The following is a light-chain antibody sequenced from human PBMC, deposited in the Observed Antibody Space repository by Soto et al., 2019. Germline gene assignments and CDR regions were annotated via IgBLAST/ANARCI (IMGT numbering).Light chain of an antibody. CDR2: GTS. Sequence: EIVLTQSPGTLSLSPGERATLSCRASQSVSSSYLAWFQQKPGQAPRLLIYGTSSRATGIPGRFSGSGSGTDFTLTISRLEPEDFAVYYCQQYGSSPRTFGPGTKVYIK. J-gene: IGKJ3*01. CDR1: QSVSSSY. CDR3: QQYGSSPRT. V-gene: IGKV3-20*01.